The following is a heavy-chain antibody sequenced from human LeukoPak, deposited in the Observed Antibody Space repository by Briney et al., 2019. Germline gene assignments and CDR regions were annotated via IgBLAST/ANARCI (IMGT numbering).Heavy chain of an antibody. CDR2: INGGNSDT. Sequence: GGSLRLSCAASGFITSSNAMSWVRQAPGKGLEWVSAINGGNSDTNYAESVKGRFTISRDNSRNTLYLQMNSLRAEDTAVYYCAKDLFRWAFDYWGQGTLVTVSS. V-gene: IGHV3-23*01. CDR1: GFITSSNA. D-gene: IGHD3-16*01. CDR3: AKDLFRWAFDY. J-gene: IGHJ4*02.